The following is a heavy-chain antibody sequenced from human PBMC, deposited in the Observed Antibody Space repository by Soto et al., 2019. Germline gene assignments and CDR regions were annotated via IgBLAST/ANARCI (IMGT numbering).Heavy chain of an antibody. CDR1: GFTFSSYG. D-gene: IGHD3-22*01. J-gene: IGHJ4*02. CDR3: VLGSSGYYFAY. V-gene: IGHV3-33*01. CDR2: IWYDGSNK. Sequence: QVQLVESGGGVVQPGRSLRLSCAASGFTFSSYGMHWVRQAPGKGLEWVAVIWYDGSNKYYADSVKGRFTISRDNSKDSLYLQMNSLRAEDTDVYYCVLGSSGYYFAYWGQGTLVTVST.